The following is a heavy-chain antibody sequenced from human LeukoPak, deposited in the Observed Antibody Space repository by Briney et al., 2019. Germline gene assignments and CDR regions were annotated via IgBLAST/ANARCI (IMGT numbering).Heavy chain of an antibody. CDR3: ARDVSGISSATDTFDM. CDR1: GYTFTGYY. CDR2: INPNSGDT. J-gene: IGHJ3*02. V-gene: IGHV1-2*06. D-gene: IGHD1-14*01. Sequence: ASVKVSCKASGYTFTGYYMHWVRQAPGQGLEWVGRINPNSGDTNYAQKFQGRVTMTRDTSISTVYMELTGLSSDDTAVYYCARDVSGISSATDTFDMWCQGTVVTVSS.